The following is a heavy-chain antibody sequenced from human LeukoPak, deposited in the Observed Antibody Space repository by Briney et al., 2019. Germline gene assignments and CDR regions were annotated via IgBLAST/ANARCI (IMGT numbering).Heavy chain of an antibody. V-gene: IGHV4-34*01. J-gene: IGHJ4*02. CDR1: GGSFSGYY. CDR3: ASDDHTNYRFDF. D-gene: IGHD4-11*01. Sequence: PSETLSLTCAVYGGSFSGYYWSWIRQPPGKGLEWIGEINHSGSTKYNPSLKSRVTISVDTSKNQFSLRVSSVTAADTAVYYCASDDHTNYRFDFWGQGTLVTVSS. CDR2: INHSGST.